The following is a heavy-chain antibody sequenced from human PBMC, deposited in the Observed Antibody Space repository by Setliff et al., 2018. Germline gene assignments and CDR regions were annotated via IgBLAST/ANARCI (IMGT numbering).Heavy chain of an antibody. CDR1: GDSISNYY. V-gene: IGHV4-4*07. CDR2: IYVTEST. Sequence: SETLSLTCTVSGDSISNYYWNWIRQPAGKGLEWIGRIYVTESTKYNPSLKSRVTLSIDTSKNQFSLKLTSMTAADTAVYFCARHLLVQGTYHFDYWGQGSRVTVSS. D-gene: IGHD3-10*01. J-gene: IGHJ4*02. CDR3: ARHLLVQGTYHFDY.